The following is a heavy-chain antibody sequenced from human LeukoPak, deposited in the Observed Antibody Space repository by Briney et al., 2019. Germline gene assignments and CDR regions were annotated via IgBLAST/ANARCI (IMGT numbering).Heavy chain of an antibody. J-gene: IGHJ4*02. Sequence: SQTLSLTCTVSGGSISSGSYYWSWIRQPAGKGLEWIGRIYTSGSTYYNPSLKSRVTISVDASKNQFSLKLSSVTAADTAVYYCAREEYSSSWYGQYYFDYWGQGTLVTVSS. CDR3: AREEYSSSWYGQYYFDY. CDR1: GGSISSGSYY. V-gene: IGHV4-61*02. CDR2: IYTSGST. D-gene: IGHD6-13*01.